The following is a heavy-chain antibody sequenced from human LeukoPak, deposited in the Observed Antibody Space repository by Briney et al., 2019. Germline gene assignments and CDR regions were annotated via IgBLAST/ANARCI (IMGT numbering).Heavy chain of an antibody. V-gene: IGHV3-74*01. CDR3: AKGGWLEY. J-gene: IGHJ4*02. D-gene: IGHD6-19*01. CDR2: INNDGSTT. CDR1: GFTFSSYW. Sequence: GGSLRLSCAVSGFTFSSYWMHWVRQAPGKELVWVSRINNDGSTTAYADSVKGRFTISRDNTKNTLYLQMNSLRAEDTAVYYCAKGGWLEYWGQGTLVTVSS.